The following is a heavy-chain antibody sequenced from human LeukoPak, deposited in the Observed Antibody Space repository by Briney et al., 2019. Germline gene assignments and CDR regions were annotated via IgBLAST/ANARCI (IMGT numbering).Heavy chain of an antibody. CDR2: INLDGSDT. J-gene: IGHJ4*02. CDR3: TTMKY. V-gene: IGHV3-74*01. D-gene: IGHD1-14*01. CDR1: GLTFSSYW. Sequence: GGSLRLSCAASGLTFSSYWMYWVRHAPGKGLEWVSFINLDGSDTNYADSVKGRFTISRDNAKSTLDMHMNGLRADDSAVYYCTTMKYWGQGTLVTVSS.